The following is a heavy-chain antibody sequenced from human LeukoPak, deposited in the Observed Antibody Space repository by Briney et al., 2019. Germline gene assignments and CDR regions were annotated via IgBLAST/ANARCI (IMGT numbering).Heavy chain of an antibody. J-gene: IGHJ3*02. V-gene: IGHV4-34*01. CDR1: GGSFSGYY. Sequence: SETLSLTCAVYGGSFSGYYWSWIRQPPGKGREWIGEINHSGSTNYNPSLKSRVTISVDTSKHQFSLKLSSVTAADTAVYYCAARVGEHIVVVPAALGAFDIWGQGTMVTVSS. CDR3: AARVGEHIVVVPAALGAFDI. D-gene: IGHD2-2*01. CDR2: INHSGST.